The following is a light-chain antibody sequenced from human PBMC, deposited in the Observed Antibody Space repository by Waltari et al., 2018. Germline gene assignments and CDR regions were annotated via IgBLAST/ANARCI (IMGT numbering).Light chain of an antibody. CDR2: YDN. J-gene: IGLJ3*02. V-gene: IGLV3-21*04. CDR1: NIGTRS. Sequence: SYVLTQPPSLSVAPGKTARITCGGNNIGTRSVHWCQQKAGQAPGVVISYDNDRPSGIPGRFSGSNSGNMATLTISRVEAGDEADYYCQVWDNYSDHWVFGGGTKLTVL. CDR3: QVWDNYSDHWV.